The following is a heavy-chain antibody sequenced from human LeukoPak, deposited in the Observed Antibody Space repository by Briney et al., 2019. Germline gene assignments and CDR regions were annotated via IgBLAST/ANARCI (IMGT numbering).Heavy chain of an antibody. CDR3: ARGVARSSKFHFSYYFDY. V-gene: IGHV4-39*07. CDR2: IYHSGST. D-gene: IGHD6-6*01. CDR1: GGSISSSSYY. Sequence: PSETLPLTCTVSGGSISSSSYYWGWIRQPPGKGLEWIGSIYHSGSTYYNPSLKSRVTISVDTSKNQFSLNLSSVTAADTAVYYCARGVARSSKFHFSYYFDYWGQGTLVTVSS. J-gene: IGHJ4*02.